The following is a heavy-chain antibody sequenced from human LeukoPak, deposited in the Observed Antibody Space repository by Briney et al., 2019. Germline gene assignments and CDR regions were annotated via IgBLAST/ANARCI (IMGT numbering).Heavy chain of an antibody. CDR3: ARARNYYDSSGPTSDAFDI. CDR1: GGSFSGYY. D-gene: IGHD3-22*01. CDR2: INHSGST. J-gene: IGHJ3*02. V-gene: IGHV4-34*01. Sequence: PSEILSLTCAVYGGSFSGYYWSWVRQPPGKGLEWIGEINHSGSTNYNPSLKSRVTISVDTSKNQFSLKLSSVTAADTAVYYCARARNYYDSSGPTSDAFDIWGQGTMVTVSS.